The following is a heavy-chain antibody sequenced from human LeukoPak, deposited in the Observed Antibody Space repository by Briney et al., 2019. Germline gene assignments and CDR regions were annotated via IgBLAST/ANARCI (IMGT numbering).Heavy chain of an antibody. CDR2: IYYSGST. Sequence: SETLSLTCTVSGGSISSTSYYWGWIRQPPGKGLEWIGTIYYSGSTFYNPSLKSRVTISVDTSKNQFSLKLSSVTAADTAVYYCARWSLGATVVNDAFDIWGQGTMVTVSS. V-gene: IGHV4-39*07. D-gene: IGHD4-23*01. CDR3: ARWSLGATVVNDAFDI. J-gene: IGHJ3*02. CDR1: GGSISSTSYY.